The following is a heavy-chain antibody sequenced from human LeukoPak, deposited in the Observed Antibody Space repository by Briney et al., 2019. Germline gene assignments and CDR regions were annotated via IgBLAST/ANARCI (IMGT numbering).Heavy chain of an antibody. V-gene: IGHV4-30-2*01. D-gene: IGHD3-22*01. CDR2: IYHSGST. Sequence: SETLSLTCAVSGGSMSSGGYSWSWIRQPPGKALEWIGYIYHSGSTYYNPSLKSRVTISVDRSKNQFSLKLGSVTAADTAVYYCATAPRPYDSSGYYTYYFDYWGQGTLVTVSS. CDR3: ATAPRPYDSSGYYTYYFDY. J-gene: IGHJ4*02. CDR1: GGSMSSGGYS.